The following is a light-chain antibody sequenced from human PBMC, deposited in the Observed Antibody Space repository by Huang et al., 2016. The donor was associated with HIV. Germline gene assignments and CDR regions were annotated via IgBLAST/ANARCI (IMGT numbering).Light chain of an antibody. CDR1: QSVSSK. CDR2: GAS. V-gene: IGKV3-15*01. J-gene: IGKJ1*01. Sequence: IVMTPFPATLSVSPWERATLSCRASQSVSSKLAWYQQKPGQAPRLLIYGASSRATGSPARFRGSGSGTEFTLTISSLQSGDFAVYYCQQYNTWPPWTFGQGTKVEIK. CDR3: QQYNTWPPWT.